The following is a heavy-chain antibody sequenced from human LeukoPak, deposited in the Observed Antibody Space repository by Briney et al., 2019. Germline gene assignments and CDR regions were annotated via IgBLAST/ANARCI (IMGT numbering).Heavy chain of an antibody. CDR1: GFTFSSYG. V-gene: IGHV3-23*01. CDR2: ISGSGGST. Sequence: QPGGSLRLSCAASGFTFSSYGMHWVRQAPGKGLEWVSAISGSGGSTYYADSVKGRFTISRDNSKNTLYLQMNSLRAEDTAVYYCAKHSIAAAGKGAIDYWGQGTLVTVSS. CDR3: AKHSIAAAGKGAIDY. J-gene: IGHJ4*02. D-gene: IGHD6-13*01.